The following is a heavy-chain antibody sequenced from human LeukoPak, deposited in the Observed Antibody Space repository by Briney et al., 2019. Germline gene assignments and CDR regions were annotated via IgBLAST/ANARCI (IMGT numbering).Heavy chain of an antibody. CDR2: IYYSGST. CDR1: GGSISSSSYY. J-gene: IGHJ4*02. CDR3: ARLQYSSGWYRGSIDY. D-gene: IGHD6-19*01. V-gene: IGHV4-39*01. Sequence: SETLSLTCTVSGGSISSSSYYWGWIRQPPGKGLEWIGSIYYSGSTYYNPSLKSRVTISVDTSKNQFSLKLSSVTAADTAVYYCARLQYSSGWYRGSIDYWGQGTLVTVSS.